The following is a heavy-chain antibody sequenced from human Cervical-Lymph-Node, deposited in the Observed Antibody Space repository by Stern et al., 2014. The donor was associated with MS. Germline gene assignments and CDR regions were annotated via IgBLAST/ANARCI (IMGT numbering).Heavy chain of an antibody. CDR3: ASGYGYMDV. Sequence: EVQLVESGGGLERPGGSLRLSCAASGITLSTYGMNWVRQAPGKGLDVVSYISSSSSSIYYTDSMKGRFTISRDNAKNSLYLQMNSLRAEDTAVYYCASGYGYMDVWGQGTTVTVSS. CDR2: ISSSSSSI. D-gene: IGHD3-16*01. J-gene: IGHJ6*02. V-gene: IGHV3-48*01. CDR1: GITLSTYG.